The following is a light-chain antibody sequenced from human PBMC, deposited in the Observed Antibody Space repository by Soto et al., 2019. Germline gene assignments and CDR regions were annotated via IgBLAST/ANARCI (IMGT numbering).Light chain of an antibody. CDR3: SSYTSSSTLV. Sequence: QSALTQPASVSGSPGQSITISCTGTSSDVGGYNYVSWYQQHPGKAPKVVIYEVSNRRSWISNRFSGSKSGNTASLTISGLQAEDEADYYCSSYTSSSTLVFGGVTKLTVL. J-gene: IGLJ2*01. CDR2: EVS. CDR1: SSDVGGYNY. V-gene: IGLV2-14*01.